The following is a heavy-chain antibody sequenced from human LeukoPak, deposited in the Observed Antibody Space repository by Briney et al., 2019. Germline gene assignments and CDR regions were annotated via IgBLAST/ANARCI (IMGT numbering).Heavy chain of an antibody. Sequence: ASVKVSCKASGYTFTGYYMHWVRQAPGQGLEWMGWINPNSGGTNYAQKFQGRVTMTRDTSISTAYMELSRLRSDDTAVYYCAKDILAYSKGWYGWGHGTLGTPSS. D-gene: IGHD6-19*01. V-gene: IGHV1-2*02. J-gene: IGHJ4*01. CDR3: AKDILAYSKGWYG. CDR2: INPNSGGT. CDR1: GYTFTGYY.